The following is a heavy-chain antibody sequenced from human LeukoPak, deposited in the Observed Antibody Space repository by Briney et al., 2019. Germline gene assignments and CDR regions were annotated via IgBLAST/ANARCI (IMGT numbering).Heavy chain of an antibody. CDR3: XXHXYCSXGTCWVN. V-gene: IGHV4-59*08. CDR2: IYYSGTT. Sequence: PSETLSLTCTVSGGPISSYYWSWIRQPPGKGLEWIGYIYYSGTTKYNPSLNSRVTILVDTSKNQFSLKLSSVTAADTAVYYCXXHXYCSXGTCWVNWGQGTLVTVSS. CDR1: GGPISSYY. J-gene: IGHJ4*02. D-gene: IGHD2-15*01.